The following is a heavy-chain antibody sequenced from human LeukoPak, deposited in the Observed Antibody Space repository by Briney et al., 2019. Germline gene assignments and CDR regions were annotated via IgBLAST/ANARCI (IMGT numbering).Heavy chain of an antibody. V-gene: IGHV3-21*06. D-gene: IGHD6-13*01. Sequence: GGSLRLSCAASGFTFSSYEMNWVRQAPGKGLEWVSSITGSSSYIYYADSVKGRFTVSRDNAKNSLYLQMNSLRAEDTAVYYCARTPSSEQQLSFDYWGQGTLVTVSS. J-gene: IGHJ4*02. CDR1: GFTFSSYE. CDR3: ARTPSSEQQLSFDY. CDR2: ITGSSSYI.